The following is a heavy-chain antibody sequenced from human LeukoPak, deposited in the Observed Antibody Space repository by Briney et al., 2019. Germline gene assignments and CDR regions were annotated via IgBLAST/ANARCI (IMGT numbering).Heavy chain of an antibody. D-gene: IGHD2-21*02. CDR3: VRDLRQCIGGACYA. CDR2: INSDGSST. J-gene: IGHJ5*02. V-gene: IGHV3-74*01. CDR1: GFTFSSHW. Sequence: GGSLRLSCAASGFTFSSHWMYWVRQAPGKGLVWDSRINSDGSSTNYADSVKGRFTISRDNAKNTLYLQMNSLRAKDTAVFYCVRDLRQCIGGACYAWGQGTLVTVSS.